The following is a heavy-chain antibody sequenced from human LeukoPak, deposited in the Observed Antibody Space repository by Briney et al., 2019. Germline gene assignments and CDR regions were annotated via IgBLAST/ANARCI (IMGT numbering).Heavy chain of an antibody. Sequence: SETLSLTCGVSGYSISRGYYWAWIRQPPGKGLEWTGTIYHTGSTYYNPSLKSRVTISVDKSKNQFSLKLSSVTAADTALYYCARASPSGGYMDVWGKGTTVTVSS. CDR1: GYSISRGYY. CDR2: IYHTGST. CDR3: ARASPSGGYMDV. V-gene: IGHV4-38-2*01. D-gene: IGHD3-10*01. J-gene: IGHJ6*03.